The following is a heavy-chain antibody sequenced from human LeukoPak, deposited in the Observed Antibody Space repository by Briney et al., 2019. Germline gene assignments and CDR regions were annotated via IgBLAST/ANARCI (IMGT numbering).Heavy chain of an antibody. V-gene: IGHV3-66*01. CDR1: GFTFSSYA. CDR3: ARGPLGIRYDY. CDR2: IYSGGST. D-gene: IGHD7-27*01. Sequence: PGGSLRLSCAASGFTFSSYAMSWVRQAPGKGLEWVSVIYSGGSTYYADSVKGRFTISRDNSKNTLYLQMNSLRAEDTAVYYCARGPLGIRYDYWGQGTLVTVSS. J-gene: IGHJ4*02.